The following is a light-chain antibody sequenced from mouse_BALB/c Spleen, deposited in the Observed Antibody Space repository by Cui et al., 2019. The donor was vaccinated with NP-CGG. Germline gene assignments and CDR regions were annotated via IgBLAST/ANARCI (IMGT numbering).Light chain of an antibody. CDR3: ALWYSNHWV. CDR1: TGAVTTSNY. J-gene: IGLJ1*01. Sequence: QAFVTQESALTTSPGEPVTLTCRPSTGAVTTSNYANWVQEKPDHLFTGLIGGTNNRAPGVPARFSGSLIGDKAALTITGAQTEDEAIYFCALWYSNHWVFGGGTKLTVL. CDR2: GTN. V-gene: IGLV1*01.